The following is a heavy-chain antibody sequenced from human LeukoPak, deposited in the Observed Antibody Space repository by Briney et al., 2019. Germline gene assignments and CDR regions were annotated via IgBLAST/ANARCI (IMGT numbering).Heavy chain of an antibody. CDR1: GFSFSTYS. D-gene: IGHD6-19*01. Sequence: GGSLRLSCATSGFSFSTYSMAWVRQAPGRGLEWVSVISGGGYIVYADSVKGRFTISRDNSENTVYLQMNSLRAEDTAIYYCERERDRGTDVADHFDHWGQGTLVTVSS. CDR3: ERERDRGTDVADHFDH. V-gene: IGHV3-23*01. CDR2: ISGGGYI. J-gene: IGHJ4*02.